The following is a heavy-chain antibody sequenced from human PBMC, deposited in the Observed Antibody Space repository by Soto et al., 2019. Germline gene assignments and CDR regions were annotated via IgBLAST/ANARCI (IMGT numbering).Heavy chain of an antibody. CDR2: VYYSGTT. V-gene: IGHV4-30-4*01. CDR1: GASINNNDYY. CDR3: ARMSYFYDKWYFDL. D-gene: IGHD3-22*01. Sequence: SETLSLTCTVSGASINNNDYYWSWIRQTPGKGLEWIGYVYYSGTTDYIPSLKSRLSMSIDKSQNRFTLKLNSVTAADTATYYCARMSYFYDKWYFDLWGRGTLVTVSS. J-gene: IGHJ2*01.